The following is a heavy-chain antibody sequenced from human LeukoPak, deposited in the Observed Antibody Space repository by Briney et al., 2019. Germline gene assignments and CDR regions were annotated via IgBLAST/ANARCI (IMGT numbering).Heavy chain of an antibody. CDR3: ARVYPIAVAGTDIGAFDI. V-gene: IGHV1-2*04. J-gene: IGHJ3*02. Sequence: GASVKVSCTASGYTFTGYYMHWVRQAPGHGLESMGWINPNSGGTNYAQKFQGWVTMTRDTSISTAYVELSRLRSEDTAVYYCARVYPIAVAGTDIGAFDIWGQGTMVTVSS. D-gene: IGHD6-19*01. CDR1: GYTFTGYY. CDR2: INPNSGGT.